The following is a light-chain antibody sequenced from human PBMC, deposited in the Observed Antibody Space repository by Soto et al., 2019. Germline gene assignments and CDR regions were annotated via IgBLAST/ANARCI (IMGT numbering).Light chain of an antibody. J-gene: IGKJ2*01. CDR2: GAS. CDR3: QQYNNWPMYT. V-gene: IGKV3-15*01. CDR1: QSVSSN. Sequence: EIVMTQSPATLSVAPGERATLSCRASQSVSSNLAWYQQKPGQAPRLLIYGASTRATGIPARFSGSGSGTEFTLTISSLKYEDVAVYYCQQYNNWPMYTFGQGTKLEIK.